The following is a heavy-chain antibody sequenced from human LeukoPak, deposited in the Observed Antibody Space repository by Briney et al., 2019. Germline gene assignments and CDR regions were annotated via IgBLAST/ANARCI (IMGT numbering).Heavy chain of an antibody. D-gene: IGHD1-26*01. J-gene: IGHJ2*01. CDR1: GVTLSTYA. V-gene: IGHV3-23*01. CDR2: ISSSGSGDNT. Sequence: GGSLRLSCAASGVTLSTYAMSWARQAPGKGLEWVSGISSSGSGDNTYYADSVKGRFTISRDSSKNTLFLHMNTLRAEDTAIYYCAKDRTVGASYWCFDLWGRGTLVTVSS. CDR3: AKDRTVGASYWCFDL.